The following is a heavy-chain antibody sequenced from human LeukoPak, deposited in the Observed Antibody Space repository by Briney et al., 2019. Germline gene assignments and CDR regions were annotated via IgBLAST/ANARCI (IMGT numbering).Heavy chain of an antibody. D-gene: IGHD4-23*01. J-gene: IGHJ4*02. CDR3: PRDYGGNIRGYFDY. CDR1: GFTVSSTY. CDR2: IYSGGST. V-gene: IGHV3-66*01. Sequence: GGSLRLSCAASGFTVSSTYMSWVRQAPGKGLEWVSVIYSGGSTDYADSVKGRFTISRDNSKNTLFLQMSSLRVEDTAVYYCPRDYGGNIRGYFDYWGQGTLVTVSS.